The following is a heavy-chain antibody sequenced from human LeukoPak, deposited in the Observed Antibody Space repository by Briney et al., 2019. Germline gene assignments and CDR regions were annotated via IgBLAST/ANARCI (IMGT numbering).Heavy chain of an antibody. CDR1: GDSISSYY. CDR2: IYYSGST. D-gene: IGHD6-19*01. Sequence: SETLSLTCTVSGDSISSYYWGWIRQPPGKGLEWIGSIYYSGSTYYNPSLKSRVTISVDTSKNQFSLKLSSVTAADTAVYYCASETESVAGDYWGQGTLVTVSS. CDR3: ASETESVAGDY. V-gene: IGHV4-39*01. J-gene: IGHJ4*02.